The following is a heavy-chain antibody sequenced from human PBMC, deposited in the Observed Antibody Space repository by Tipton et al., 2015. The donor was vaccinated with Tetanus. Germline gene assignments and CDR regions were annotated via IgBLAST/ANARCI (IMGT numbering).Heavy chain of an antibody. V-gene: IGHV1-2*02. D-gene: IGHD1-14*01. CDR1: GYTFTGYY. CDR2: INPNSGGT. J-gene: IGHJ3*02. CDR3: ARDADMWATRKAFDI. Sequence: QLVQSGAEVKKPGASVKVSCKASGYTFTGYYMHWVRQAPGQGLEWMGWINPNSGGTNYAQKFQGRVTMTRDTSTSTAYLELRSLRSDDTALYFCARDADMWATRKAFDIWGQGTMVTVSS.